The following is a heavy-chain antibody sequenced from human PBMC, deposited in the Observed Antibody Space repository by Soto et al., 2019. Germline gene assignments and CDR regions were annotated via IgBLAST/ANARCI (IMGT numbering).Heavy chain of an antibody. Sequence: QVQLQESGPGLVKPSQTLSLTCTVSGGSISSGGYYWNWIRQHPGKGLEWIGYIYYSGSTYYNPSLTSRVSISFDPSKNHFSRMLTSVTAADPAVYYCARRMFPWGRGTLVTVSS. CDR1: GGSISSGGYY. V-gene: IGHV4-31*03. CDR3: ARRMFP. J-gene: IGHJ5*02. D-gene: IGHD3-10*02. CDR2: IYYSGST.